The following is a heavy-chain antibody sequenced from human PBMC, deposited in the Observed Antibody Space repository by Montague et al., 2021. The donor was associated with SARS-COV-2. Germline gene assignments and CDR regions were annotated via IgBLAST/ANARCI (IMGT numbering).Heavy chain of an antibody. V-gene: IGHV3-23*01. D-gene: IGHD6-19*01. J-gene: IGHJ4*02. CDR2: ISGGGDMT. CDR1: GFTFSSYG. Sequence: SLRLSCAASGFTFSSYGMFWVHQTPGKGLEWVSAISGGGDMTYYADSVKGRFTISRDNSKNTLYLQMNTLRAEDTAVYFCAKKTIAVPGSPHFDSWSQGTLVTVSS. CDR3: AKKTIAVPGSPHFDS.